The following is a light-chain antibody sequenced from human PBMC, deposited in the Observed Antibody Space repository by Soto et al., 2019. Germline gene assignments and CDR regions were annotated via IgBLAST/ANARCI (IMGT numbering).Light chain of an antibody. V-gene: IGKV1-9*01. Sequence: DIQLTQSPSFLSASVGDRVTITCRASQGTSSYLAWYQQKPGKAPNLLIYATSTLQSGVPSRFSGSGSGTEFTLTISNRHPEDFASYYCQQLYSYRLTFGGGTKVEIK. CDR1: QGTSSY. CDR3: QQLYSYRLT. CDR2: ATS. J-gene: IGKJ4*01.